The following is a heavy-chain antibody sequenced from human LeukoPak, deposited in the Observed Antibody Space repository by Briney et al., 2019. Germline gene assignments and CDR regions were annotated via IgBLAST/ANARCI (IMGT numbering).Heavy chain of an antibody. J-gene: IGHJ4*02. CDR3: ARHGRQLQKYPFDY. CDR2: IYYSGDT. V-gene: IGHV4-59*08. Sequence: SETLPLTCTVSGVSSSSQYWSCIRQPPGKGLEWIGYIYYSGDTNYNPSLNSRVTISVDTSRNQFFLKLSSVTAADTAVYYCARHGRQLQKYPFDYWGQGTLVTVSS. CDR1: GVSSSSQY. D-gene: IGHD2-2*01.